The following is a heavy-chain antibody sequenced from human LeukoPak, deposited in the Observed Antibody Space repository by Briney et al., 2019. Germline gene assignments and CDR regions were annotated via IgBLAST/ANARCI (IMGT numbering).Heavy chain of an antibody. J-gene: IGHJ4*02. D-gene: IGHD5-12*01. CDR1: GGSISSYY. CDR3: ATANGSVYSGYDPFDY. CDR2: IYYSGRT. Sequence: PSETLSLTCTVSGGSISSYYWSWIRQPPGKGLEWIGYIYYSGRTNYNPSLKSRVTISVDTSKNQFSLKLSSVTAADTAVYYCATANGSVYSGYDPFDYGGQGTLVTVSS. V-gene: IGHV4-59*01.